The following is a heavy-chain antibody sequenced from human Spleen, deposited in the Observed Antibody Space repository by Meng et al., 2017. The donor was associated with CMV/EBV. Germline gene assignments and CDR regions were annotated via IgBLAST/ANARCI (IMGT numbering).Heavy chain of an antibody. CDR2: ISGSSSNI. CDR3: ARKLRAPLDN. CDR1: NNYE. D-gene: IGHD5-24*01. V-gene: IGHV3-21*01. J-gene: IGHJ4*02. Sequence: GESLKISCAAFNNYEMNWVRQAPGKGLEWVSSISGSSSNIYYADSVKGRFTISRDNAKNSLYLQMNSLRAEDTAVYYCARKLRAPLDNWGQGTLVTVSS.